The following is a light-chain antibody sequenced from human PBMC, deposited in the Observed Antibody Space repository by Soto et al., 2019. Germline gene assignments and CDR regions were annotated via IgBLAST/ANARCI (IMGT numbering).Light chain of an antibody. V-gene: IGKV3-11*01. J-gene: IGKJ4*01. CDR2: DAS. CDR3: QQRSDWPPLT. CDR1: QSVSNY. Sequence: EIVLTQSPATLSLSPGERATLSCRASQSVSNYLAWYQQKPGQAPRLLIYDASNRATGIPARFSGSGSGTDFTITISSLVPEDVAVYYCQQRSDWPPLTFGGGTKVVIK.